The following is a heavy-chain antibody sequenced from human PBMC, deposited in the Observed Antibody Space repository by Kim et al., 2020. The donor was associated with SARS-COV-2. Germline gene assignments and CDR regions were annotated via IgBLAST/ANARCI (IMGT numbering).Heavy chain of an antibody. CDR1: GFTFSSYW. CDR3: ARDSKLIAAGEDYYYYGMDV. Sequence: GGSLRLSCAASGFTFSSYWMSWVRQAPGKGLEWVANIKQDGSEKYYVDSVKGRFTISRDNAKNSLYLQMNSLRAEDTAVYYCARDSKLIAAGEDYYYYGMDVWGQGTTVTVSS. D-gene: IGHD6-13*01. V-gene: IGHV3-7*01. J-gene: IGHJ6*02. CDR2: IKQDGSEK.